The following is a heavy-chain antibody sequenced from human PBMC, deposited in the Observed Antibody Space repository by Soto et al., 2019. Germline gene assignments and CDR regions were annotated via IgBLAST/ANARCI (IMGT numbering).Heavy chain of an antibody. V-gene: IGHV3-9*01. CDR3: AKGGGAAATAGWFDP. D-gene: IGHD6-13*01. CDR2: ISWNSGSI. Sequence: EVQLVESGGGLVQPGRSLRLSCAASGFTFDDYAMHWVRQAPGKGLEWVSGISWNSGSIGYADSVKGRFTISRDNAKNSLYLQMNSLRAEDTALYYCAKGGGAAATAGWFDPWGQGTLVTVSS. J-gene: IGHJ5*02. CDR1: GFTFDDYA.